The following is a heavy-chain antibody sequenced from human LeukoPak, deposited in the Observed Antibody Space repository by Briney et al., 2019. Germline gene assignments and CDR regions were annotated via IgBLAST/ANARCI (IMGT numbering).Heavy chain of an antibody. CDR1: GYTFTAYY. CDR3: ARARSYYYGSGSSVLDWFDP. CDR2: ISAYNGNT. J-gene: IGHJ5*02. D-gene: IGHD3-10*01. Sequence: ASVKVSCKASGYTFTAYYIHWVRQAPGQGLEWMGWISAYNGNTNYAQKLQGRVTMTTDTSTSTAYMELRSLRSDDTAVYYCARARSYYYGSGSSVLDWFDPWGQGTLVTVSS. V-gene: IGHV1-18*04.